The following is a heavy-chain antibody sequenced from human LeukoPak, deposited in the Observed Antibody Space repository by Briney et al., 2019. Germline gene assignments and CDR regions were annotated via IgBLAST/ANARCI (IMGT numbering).Heavy chain of an antibody. Sequence: ASVKVSCKASGYTFTGYQIHWVRQAPGQGLEWMGWINPNTGVTNYAQQFQGRVSMTSDTSIATAYMELSRLTSDDTAVYYCARDYYGSGTYSTDSWGQGTLVTVSS. D-gene: IGHD3-10*01. J-gene: IGHJ5*02. CDR2: INPNTGVT. CDR3: ARDYYGSGTYSTDS. V-gene: IGHV1-2*02. CDR1: GYTFTGYQ.